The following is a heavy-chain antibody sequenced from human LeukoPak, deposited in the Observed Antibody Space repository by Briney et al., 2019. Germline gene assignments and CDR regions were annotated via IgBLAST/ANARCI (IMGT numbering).Heavy chain of an antibody. CDR3: ASRGYCSGGSCYYFDY. CDR2: INHSGST. J-gene: IGHJ4*01. V-gene: IGHV4-34*01. Sequence: SETLSLTCAVYGGSFSGYYWSWIRQPPGKGLEWIGEINHSGSTNYNPSLKSRVTISVDTSKNQFSLKLSSVTAADTAVYYRASRGYCSGGSCYYFDYWGHGTLVTVSS. CDR1: GGSFSGYY. D-gene: IGHD2-15*01.